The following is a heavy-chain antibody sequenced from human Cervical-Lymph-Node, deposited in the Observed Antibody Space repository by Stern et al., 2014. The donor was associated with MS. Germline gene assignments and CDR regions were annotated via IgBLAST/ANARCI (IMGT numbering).Heavy chain of an antibody. Sequence: QVQLQESGPGLVKPSETLSLTCTVSGDSISSYYWSWIRQPPGKGLEWIGHVYYSGTTYYNPSLTGRVTILVDTYTKHFSLKLTSVTAADTAVYYCARLSTVVDYWGQGTLVTVSS. CDR2: VYYSGTT. D-gene: IGHD4-23*01. CDR3: ARLSTVVDY. CDR1: GDSISSYY. V-gene: IGHV4-59*08. J-gene: IGHJ4*02.